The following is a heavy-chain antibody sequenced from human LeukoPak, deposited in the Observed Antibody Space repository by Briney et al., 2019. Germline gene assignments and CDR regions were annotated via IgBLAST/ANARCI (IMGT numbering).Heavy chain of an antibody. Sequence: GGSLRLSCAASGFTFDDYGMSWVRQAPGKGLEWVSGINWNGGSTGYADSVKGRFTISRDNAKNSLYLQMNSLRAEDTAVYYCARGVPAAPRRAFDYWGQGALVTVSS. D-gene: IGHD2-2*01. CDR3: ARGVPAAPRRAFDY. V-gene: IGHV3-20*04. CDR1: GFTFDDYG. J-gene: IGHJ4*02. CDR2: INWNGGST.